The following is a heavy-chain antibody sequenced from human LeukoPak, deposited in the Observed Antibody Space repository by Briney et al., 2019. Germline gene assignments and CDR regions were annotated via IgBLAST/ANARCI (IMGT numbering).Heavy chain of an antibody. J-gene: IGHJ5*02. D-gene: IGHD4-17*01. CDR1: GFTFSSYW. CDR3: ARGATTTRFGRFDP. Sequence: GGSLRLSCAASGFTFSSYWMSWVRQAPGKGLEWVANIKQDGTEKYYLDSVKGRFTISRDNAKKSLYLQMNSLRAEDTAIYYCARGATTTRFGRFDPWGQGTLVTVSS. V-gene: IGHV3-7*01. CDR2: IKQDGTEK.